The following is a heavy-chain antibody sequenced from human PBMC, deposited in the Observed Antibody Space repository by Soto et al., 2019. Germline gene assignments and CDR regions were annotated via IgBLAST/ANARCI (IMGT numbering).Heavy chain of an antibody. CDR2: IYDNGTT. CDR3: ASHWLLPVAGYYFDY. CDR1: CGSVSSNN. Sequence: SETLSLTCTVSCGSVSSNNWGWLRQPPGKGLEWIGRIYDNGTTYYNPSLRSRVTISEETSKKQFSLKVGAATAADTAVYYCASHWLLPVAGYYFDYWSQGNLV. V-gene: IGHV4-39*01. J-gene: IGHJ4*02. D-gene: IGHD6-19*01.